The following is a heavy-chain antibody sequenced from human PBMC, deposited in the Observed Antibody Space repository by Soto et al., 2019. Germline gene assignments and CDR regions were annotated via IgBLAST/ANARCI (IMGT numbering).Heavy chain of an antibody. J-gene: IGHJ6*03. D-gene: IGHD6-6*01. CDR1: GGSLSGYY. Sequence: QVQLQQWGAGLLKPSETLSLTCAVYGGSLSGYYWSWIRQPPWKGLEWIGEINHSGSTNYNPSLKSRVTISVDTSKNQFSLKLSSVTSADTAVYYCARGRSIAAPAGYYYYMDVWGKGTTVTVSS. V-gene: IGHV4-34*01. CDR2: INHSGST. CDR3: ARGRSIAAPAGYYYYMDV.